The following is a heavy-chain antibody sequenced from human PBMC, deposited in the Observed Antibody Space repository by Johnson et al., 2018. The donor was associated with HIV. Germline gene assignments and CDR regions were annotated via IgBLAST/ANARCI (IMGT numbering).Heavy chain of an antibody. V-gene: IGHV3-53*01. Sequence: VQLVESGGGLIQPGGSLRLSCAASGFTVSSNYMSWVRQAPGKGLEWVSVIYSGGSTYYADSVKGRFTISRDNYKNTLYLQMNSLRAEYTAVYYCARDRDGHQWRSAFDIWGQGTMVTVSS. J-gene: IGHJ3*02. CDR3: ARDRDGHQWRSAFDI. CDR1: GFTVSSNY. D-gene: IGHD6-19*01. CDR2: IYSGGST.